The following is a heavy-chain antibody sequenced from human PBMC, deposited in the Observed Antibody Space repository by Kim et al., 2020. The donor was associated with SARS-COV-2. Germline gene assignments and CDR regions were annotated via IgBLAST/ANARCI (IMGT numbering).Heavy chain of an antibody. Sequence: GASLKISCKGSGYSFTSYWIGWVRQMPGKGLEWMGIIYPGDSDTRYSPSFQGQVTISADKSISTAYLQWSSLKASDTAMYYCARRNPEPYYYDSSGYYWYFDLWGRGTLVTVSS. CDR2: IYPGDSDT. CDR1: GYSFTSYW. J-gene: IGHJ2*01. V-gene: IGHV5-51*01. CDR3: ARRNPEPYYYDSSGYYWYFDL. D-gene: IGHD3-22*01.